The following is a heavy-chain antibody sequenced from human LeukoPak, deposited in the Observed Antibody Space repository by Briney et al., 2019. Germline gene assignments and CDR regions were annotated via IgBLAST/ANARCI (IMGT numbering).Heavy chain of an antibody. CDR1: GYTFTGYF. V-gene: IGHV1-2*02. Sequence: ASVKVSCKASGYTFTGYFLHWVRRAPGQGFEWMGWINPNSGGTYYTQRFQGRVTTTRDTSISTAYMELSSLRSDDTAVYYCARAQSLTAPAGTFANSWGQGTLVTVSS. D-gene: IGHD6-13*01. CDR3: ARAQSLTAPAGTFANS. J-gene: IGHJ4*02. CDR2: INPNSGGT.